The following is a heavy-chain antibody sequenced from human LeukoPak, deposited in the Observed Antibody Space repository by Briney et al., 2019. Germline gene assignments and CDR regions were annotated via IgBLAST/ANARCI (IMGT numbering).Heavy chain of an antibody. Sequence: TGGSLRLSCAASGFTFSSYAMSWVRQAPGKGLEWVSSISSSSSYIYYADSVKGRFTISRDNAKNSLYLQMNSLRAEDTAVYYCARDPGGLLTPHLDYWGQGTLVTVSS. V-gene: IGHV3-21*01. J-gene: IGHJ4*02. D-gene: IGHD3-10*01. CDR1: GFTFSSYA. CDR2: ISSSSSYI. CDR3: ARDPGGLLTPHLDY.